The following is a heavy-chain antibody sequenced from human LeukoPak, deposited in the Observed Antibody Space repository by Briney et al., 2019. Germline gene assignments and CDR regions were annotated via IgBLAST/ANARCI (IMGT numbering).Heavy chain of an antibody. CDR3: AREGGILWFGEGTHDAFDI. J-gene: IGHJ3*02. CDR1: GFTFSSYW. V-gene: IGHV3-74*01. D-gene: IGHD3-10*01. CDR2: INTDGSST. Sequence: GGSLRLSCAASGFTFSSYWMHWVRQAPGKGLVWVSRINTDGSSTSYADSVKGRFTISRDNAKNTLYLQMNSLRAEDTAVYYCAREGGILWFGEGTHDAFDIWGQGTMVTVSS.